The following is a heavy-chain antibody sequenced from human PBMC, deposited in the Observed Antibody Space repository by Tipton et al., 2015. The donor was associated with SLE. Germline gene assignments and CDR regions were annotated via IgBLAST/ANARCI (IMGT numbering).Heavy chain of an antibody. CDR1: GFTFSSYS. Sequence: SLRLSCAASGFTFSSYSMNWVRQAPGKGLEWVSSISSSSSYIYYADSVKGRFTISRDNAKNSLYLQMNSLRAEDTAVYYCARDPAAQPFDFWGQGTLVTVSS. CDR3: ARDPAAQPFDF. CDR2: ISSSSSYI. D-gene: IGHD6-13*01. J-gene: IGHJ4*02. V-gene: IGHV3-21*01.